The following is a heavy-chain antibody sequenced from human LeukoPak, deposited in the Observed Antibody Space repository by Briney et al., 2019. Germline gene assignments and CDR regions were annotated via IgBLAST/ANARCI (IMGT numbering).Heavy chain of an antibody. D-gene: IGHD1-26*01. CDR3: ARTGREIIYYYGMDV. V-gene: IGHV4-61*08. CDR2: IYYSGST. CDR1: GGSISSGGYY. J-gene: IGHJ6*02. Sequence: PSETLSLTCTVSGGSISSGGYYWSWIRQPPGKGLEWIGYIYYSGSTNYNPSLKSRVTISVDTSRNQFSLKLSSVTAADTAVYYCARTGREIIYYYGMDVWGQGTTVTVSS.